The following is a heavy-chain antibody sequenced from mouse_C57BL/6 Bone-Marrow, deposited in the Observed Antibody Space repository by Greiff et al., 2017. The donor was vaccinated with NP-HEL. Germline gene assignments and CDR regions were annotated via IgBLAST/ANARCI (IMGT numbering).Heavy chain of an antibody. D-gene: IGHD2-5*01. CDR2: ISYDGSN. J-gene: IGHJ2*01. V-gene: IGHV3-6*01. Sequence: EVQLQQSGPGLVKPSQSLSLTCSVTGYSITSGYYWNWIRQFPGNKLEWMGYISYDGSNNYNPSLKNRISITRDTSKNQFFLTLNSVTTEDTATYYCARGYSNLDDWGQGTTLTVSS. CDR1: GYSITSGYY. CDR3: ARGYSNLDD.